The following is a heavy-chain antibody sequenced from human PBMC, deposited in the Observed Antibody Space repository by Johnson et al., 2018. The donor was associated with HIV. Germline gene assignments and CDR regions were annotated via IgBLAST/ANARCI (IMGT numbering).Heavy chain of an antibody. CDR2: ISHDGSHK. V-gene: IGHV3-30*03. Sequence: VQLVESGGGLVQPGGSLRLSCAASGFTFSSMHWDRQAPGKGLEWVAVISHDGSHKYYADSVKGRFTISRDNSKNTLYLQMNSLRAEDTAVYYCAREMYNWNDRSDAFDIWGQVTMVTVSS. CDR1: GFTFSS. CDR3: AREMYNWNDRSDAFDI. D-gene: IGHD1-20*01. J-gene: IGHJ3*02.